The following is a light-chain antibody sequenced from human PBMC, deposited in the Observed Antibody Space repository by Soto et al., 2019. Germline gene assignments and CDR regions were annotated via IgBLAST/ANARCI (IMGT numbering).Light chain of an antibody. CDR1: SSDVGGYNF. V-gene: IGLV2-8*01. Sequence: QSALTQPPSASGSPGQSVTISCNVTSSDVGGYNFVSWYQQYPGKVPKLMVYEVNKRPSGVPDRFSGSKSGNTASLTVSGLQAEDEADYYCTSYAGGNNVFGTGTKLTVL. J-gene: IGLJ1*01. CDR3: TSYAGGNNV. CDR2: EVN.